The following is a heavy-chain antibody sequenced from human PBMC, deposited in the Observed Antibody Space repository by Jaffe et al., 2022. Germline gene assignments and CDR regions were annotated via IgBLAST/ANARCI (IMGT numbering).Heavy chain of an antibody. CDR3: ARNEGGVYYYYMDV. D-gene: IGHD3-16*01. V-gene: IGHV3-7*01. Sequence: EVQLVESGGGLVQPGGSLRLSCAASGFTFSSYWMSWVRQAPGKGLEWVANIKQDGSEKYYVDSVKGRFTISRDNAKNSLYLQMNSLRAEDTAVYYCARNEGGVYYYYMDVWGKGTTVTVSS. CDR2: IKQDGSEK. J-gene: IGHJ6*03. CDR1: GFTFSSYW.